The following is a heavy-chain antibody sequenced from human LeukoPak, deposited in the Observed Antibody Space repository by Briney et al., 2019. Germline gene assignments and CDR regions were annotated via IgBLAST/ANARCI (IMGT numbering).Heavy chain of an antibody. CDR1: GYSFVGYG. V-gene: IGHV1-8*02. Sequence: GASVKVSCKASGYSFVGYGITWVRQAPGQGLEWMGWMNPNSGNTGYAQKFQGRVTMTRNTSISTAYMELSSLRSEDTAVYYCARGYGSRASRGAFDIWGQGTMVTVSS. D-gene: IGHD4-17*01. CDR3: ARGYGSRASRGAFDI. CDR2: MNPNSGNT. J-gene: IGHJ3*02.